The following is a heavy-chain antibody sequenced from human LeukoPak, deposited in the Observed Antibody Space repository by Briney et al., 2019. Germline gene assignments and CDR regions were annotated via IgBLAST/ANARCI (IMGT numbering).Heavy chain of an antibody. CDR3: ARAYSSSWYWNWFDP. Sequence: PSETLSLTCTVSGYSISSGYYWGWIRQAPGKGLEWIGSIYNSGSTYYNPSLESRVTISVDMSKNQFSLKMSSVTAADTALYYCARAYSSSWYWNWFDPWGQGTLVTVSS. CDR1: GYSISSGYY. D-gene: IGHD6-13*01. CDR2: IYNSGST. J-gene: IGHJ5*02. V-gene: IGHV4-38-2*02.